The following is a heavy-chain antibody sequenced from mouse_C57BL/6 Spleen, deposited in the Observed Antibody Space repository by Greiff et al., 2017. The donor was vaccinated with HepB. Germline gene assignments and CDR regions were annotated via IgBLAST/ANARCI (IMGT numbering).Heavy chain of an antibody. J-gene: IGHJ3*01. Sequence: VQLQQSGAELVRPGASVTLSCKASGYTFTDYEMHWVKQTPVHGLEWIGAIDPETGGTAYNQKFKGKAILTADKSSSTAYMGLRSLTSEDSAVYYRTREATAYWGQGTLVTVSA. CDR3: TREATAY. CDR1: GYTFTDYE. D-gene: IGHD3-2*02. V-gene: IGHV1-15*01. CDR2: IDPETGGT.